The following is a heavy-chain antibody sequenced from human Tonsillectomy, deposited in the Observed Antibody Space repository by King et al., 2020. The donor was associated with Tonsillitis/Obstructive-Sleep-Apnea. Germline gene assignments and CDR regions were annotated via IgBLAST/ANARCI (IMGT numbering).Heavy chain of an antibody. D-gene: IGHD2/OR15-2a*01. CDR2: IDPSDSYT. CDR1: GYSFITYW. Sequence: VQLVQSGAEVKKPGESLRISCKVSGYSFITYWINWVRQMPGKGLEWMGTIDPSDSYTNYSPSFQGHVTISADTSISTAYLQWSSLKASDTAMYYCARFGTTEDYYSYVMDVWGQGTTVTVSS. J-gene: IGHJ6*02. CDR3: ARFGTTEDYYSYVMDV. V-gene: IGHV5-10-1*03.